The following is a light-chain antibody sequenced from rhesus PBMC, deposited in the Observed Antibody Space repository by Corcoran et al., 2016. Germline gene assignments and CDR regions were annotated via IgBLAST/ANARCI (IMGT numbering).Light chain of an antibody. CDR3: MQSVDYPYS. J-gene: IGKJ2*01. CDR1: QSISDSEDGNTY. CDR2: EVS. Sequence: DIVMTQTPLSLPVTPGEPASISCRSSQSISDSEDGNTYLEWYLQKPGQSPQPFIYEVSKRASGVPDRFSGSGSDTDFTLKISRVEAEDVGVYYCMQSVDYPYSFGQGTKVEIQ. V-gene: IGKV2S20*01.